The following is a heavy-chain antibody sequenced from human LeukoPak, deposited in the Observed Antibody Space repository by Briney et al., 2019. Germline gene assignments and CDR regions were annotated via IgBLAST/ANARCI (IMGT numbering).Heavy chain of an antibody. D-gene: IGHD5-12*01. CDR3: ASVTLSAYDGGY. J-gene: IGHJ4*02. Sequence: ASVKVSCKASGYTFTGYYMHWVRQAPGQGLEWMGWINPKSGGTNYAQKFQGRVTMTRDTSISTAYMELSRLRSDDTAVYYCASVTLSAYDGGYRGQGTLVTVSS. CDR1: GYTFTGYY. V-gene: IGHV1-2*02. CDR2: INPKSGGT.